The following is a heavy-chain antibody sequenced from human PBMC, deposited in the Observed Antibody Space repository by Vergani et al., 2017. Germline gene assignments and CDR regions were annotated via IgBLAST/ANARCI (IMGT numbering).Heavy chain of an antibody. CDR3: SVLVAAAGTGLFYP. CDR2: ISSSSSYI. D-gene: IGHD6-13*01. CDR1: GFTFSDYY. Sequence: QVQLVESGGGLVKPGGSLRLSCAASGFTFSDYYMSWIRQAPGKGLEWVSYISSSSSYIYYADSVKGRFTISRDNAKNSLYLQMNSLRAEDTDVYYCSVLVAAAGTGLFYPWGQGTLVTVSS. J-gene: IGHJ5*02. V-gene: IGHV3-11*06.